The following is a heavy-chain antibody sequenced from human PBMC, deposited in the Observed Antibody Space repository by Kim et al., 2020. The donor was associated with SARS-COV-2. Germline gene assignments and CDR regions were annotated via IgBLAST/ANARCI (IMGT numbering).Heavy chain of an antibody. V-gene: IGHV3-7*03. Sequence: GGSLRLSCAVSGFTFSNYWMSWVRQAPGKGLEWVANIKQHGNEKHYVDSVEGRFTISGDNAKKSLYLQMNSLRAEDTAVYYCARYNSRNYGMDVWGKGTTVTVSS. CDR1: GFTFSNYW. D-gene: IGHD6-13*01. CDR3: ARYNSRNYGMDV. CDR2: IKQHGNEK. J-gene: IGHJ6*04.